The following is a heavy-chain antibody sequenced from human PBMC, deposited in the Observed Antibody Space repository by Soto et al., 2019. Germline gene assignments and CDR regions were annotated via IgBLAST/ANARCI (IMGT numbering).Heavy chain of an antibody. CDR2: ISHDGSNK. V-gene: IGHV3-30*18. CDR3: TKRRNVLRFLEWSSGMEV. J-gene: IGHJ6*02. Sequence: GVLRLGCAAAGFTFSSYGMHWVRQAPGKGLEWVAFISHDGSNKYYADSMKGRITMSRDNSKSTLYLQMSSLRAEDTAVYYCTKRRNVLRFLEWSSGMEVWGQGTTVTVSS. D-gene: IGHD3-3*01. CDR1: GFTFSSYG.